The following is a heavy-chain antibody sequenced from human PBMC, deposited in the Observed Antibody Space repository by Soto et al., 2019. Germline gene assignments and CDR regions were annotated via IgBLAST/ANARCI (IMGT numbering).Heavy chain of an antibody. CDR1: GFSLSTSGVG. CDR3: AHSRCGGDCLQSYSSHYYYGMDV. CDR2: IYWDEDK. J-gene: IGHJ6*02. Sequence: QITLKESGPTLVRPTQTLTLTCTFSGFSLSTSGVGVGWIRQPPGKALEWLALIYWDEDKRYSLSMKSRLTITQDTSKNPVVLTMTTIDPVDTATYYCAHSRCGGDCLQSYSSHYYYGMDVWGQGTTVTVSS. D-gene: IGHD2-21*02. V-gene: IGHV2-5*02.